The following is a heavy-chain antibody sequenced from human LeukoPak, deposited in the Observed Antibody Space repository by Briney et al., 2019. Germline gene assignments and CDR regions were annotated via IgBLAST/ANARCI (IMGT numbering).Heavy chain of an antibody. Sequence: ASVNVSCKASGYTFISYGIIWVRQAPGQGPEWMGWISAYNGNTNYAQKLQGRVTMTTDTSTSTDYMELRSLRCDDTAVYYCAREGFHYDSSGYYYVDAFDIWGQGTMVAVSS. CDR3: AREGFHYDSSGYYYVDAFDI. CDR1: GYTFISYG. CDR2: ISAYNGNT. D-gene: IGHD3-22*01. J-gene: IGHJ3*02. V-gene: IGHV1-18*01.